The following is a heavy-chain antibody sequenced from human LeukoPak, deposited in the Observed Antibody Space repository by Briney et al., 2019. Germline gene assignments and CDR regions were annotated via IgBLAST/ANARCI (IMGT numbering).Heavy chain of an antibody. CDR3: ARGPNYYDGSKPFDY. CDR2: IYYSGST. D-gene: IGHD3-22*01. Sequence: SETLSLTCTVSGGAISSYYWSWIRQPPGEGLEWIGYIYYSGSTDYNPSLKSRVTISVDTSKNQFSLKVSSVTAADTAVYYCARGPNYYDGSKPFDYWGQGTLVTVSS. V-gene: IGHV4-59*01. J-gene: IGHJ4*02. CDR1: GGAISSYY.